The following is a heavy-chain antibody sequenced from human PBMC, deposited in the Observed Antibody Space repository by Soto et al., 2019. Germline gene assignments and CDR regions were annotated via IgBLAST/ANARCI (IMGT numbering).Heavy chain of an antibody. CDR2: ISAYNGNT. CDR1: GYTFTSYG. J-gene: IGHJ4*02. V-gene: IGHV1-18*01. D-gene: IGHD6-19*01. CDR3: ARGTTYGWSQGYYFDY. Sequence: QVHLVQSGAEVKKPGASVKVSCKASGYTFTSYGISWLRQAPGQGLEWMGWISAYNGNTNYAQKLQGRVTMTTDTATSTAYMELRSLRSDDTAVYYCARGTTYGWSQGYYFDYWGQGTLVTFSS.